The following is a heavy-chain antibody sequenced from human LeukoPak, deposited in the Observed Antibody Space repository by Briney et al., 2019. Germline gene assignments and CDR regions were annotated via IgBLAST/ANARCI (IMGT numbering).Heavy chain of an antibody. Sequence: GGSLRLSCAASGFTFSSYAMSWVRQAPGKGLEWVSAISGSGGSTYYADSVKGRFTISRDNSKNTVYLQMNGLRAEDTALYYCAKESYSSSFDYWGQGTLVTVSS. D-gene: IGHD6-13*01. CDR2: ISGSGGST. J-gene: IGHJ4*02. V-gene: IGHV3-23*01. CDR3: AKESYSSSFDY. CDR1: GFTFSSYA.